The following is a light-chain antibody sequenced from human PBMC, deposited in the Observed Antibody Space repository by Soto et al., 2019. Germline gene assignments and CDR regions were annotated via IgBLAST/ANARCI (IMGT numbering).Light chain of an antibody. Sequence: EIVMTQSPATLSVSPGERATLSCRASQSVSSNLAWYQQKPGQAPRLLIYGASTRATGIPARFSGSGSGTDFTLTISSLQSEDFAVYYCQQYNNSPLLTFGGGTKVEIK. V-gene: IGKV3-15*01. CDR3: QQYNNSPLLT. CDR1: QSVSSN. CDR2: GAS. J-gene: IGKJ4*01.